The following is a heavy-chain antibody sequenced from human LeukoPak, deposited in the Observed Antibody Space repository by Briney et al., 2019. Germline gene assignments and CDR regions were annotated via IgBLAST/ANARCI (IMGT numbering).Heavy chain of an antibody. CDR3: ARDALLHFYGSGSYSENAFDF. CDR1: GFTFSSYA. Sequence: GGSLRLSCAASGFTFSSYAIHWVRQAPGKGLEWVAVISYDGSNKYYADSVKGRFTLSRDNSKNTLYLQMSSLRAEDMAMYYCARDALLHFYGSGSYSENAFDFWGQGTMVTVSS. V-gene: IGHV3-30*04. CDR2: ISYDGSNK. J-gene: IGHJ3*01. D-gene: IGHD3-10*01.